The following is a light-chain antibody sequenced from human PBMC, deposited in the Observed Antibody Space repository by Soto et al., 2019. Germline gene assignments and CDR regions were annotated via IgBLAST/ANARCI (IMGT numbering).Light chain of an antibody. V-gene: IGKV3-20*01. Sequence: EIVLTQSPGTLSLSPGERATLSCRASQSLSTNYLACYQRKPGQAPRLLIYGASSRATDIPRRFSGSGSGTDFTLTITRLEPEDFAVYYCQQYGDSPPTFGQGTKVEIK. J-gene: IGKJ1*01. CDR3: QQYGDSPPT. CDR2: GAS. CDR1: QSLSTNY.